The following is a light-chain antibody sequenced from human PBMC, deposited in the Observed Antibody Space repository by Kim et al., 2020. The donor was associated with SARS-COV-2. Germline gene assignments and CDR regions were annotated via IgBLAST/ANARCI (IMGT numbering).Light chain of an antibody. CDR3: QQSNSFPYT. V-gene: IGKV6-21*02. CDR1: QSIGSG. CDR2: SAS. J-gene: IGKJ2*01. Sequence: SVTPKAKVTITCRDSQSIGSGVHWYQQKPDQSPKLLIKSASQSISGVPSRFSGSGFGTDFTLTIDSPESEDAATYYCQQSNSFPYTFGQGTKLEI.